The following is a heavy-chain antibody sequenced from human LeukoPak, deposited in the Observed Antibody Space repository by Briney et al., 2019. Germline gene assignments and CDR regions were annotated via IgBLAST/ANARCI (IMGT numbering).Heavy chain of an antibody. CDR1: GFAFSDYW. Sequence: GGSLRLSCVASGFAFSDYWMTWVRQAPGQGLEWVANIKQDGSEKNYVDSVRGRLTISRDNAKNSLYLQINSLRAEDTAVYYCATATNTLDYWGQGTLVTVSS. CDR2: IKQDGSEK. V-gene: IGHV3-7*01. D-gene: IGHD2-8*01. CDR3: ATATNTLDY. J-gene: IGHJ4*02.